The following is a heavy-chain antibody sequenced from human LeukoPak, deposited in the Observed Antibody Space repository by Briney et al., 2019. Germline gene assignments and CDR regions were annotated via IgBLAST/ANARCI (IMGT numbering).Heavy chain of an antibody. CDR1: GFLFGSCA. Sequence: GGGLRLSCAASGFLFGSCAMTWVRQAPGKGLEGVSSIIGDGATTYHADSVKGRFTISRDNAKNTVYLEMSSLGAGDTAVYYCARSIRPFITAAWFLSFDSSGPGTLVTVSS. CDR3: ARSIRPFITAAWFLSFDS. CDR2: IIGDGATT. V-gene: IGHV3-23*01. D-gene: IGHD3-10*01. J-gene: IGHJ4*02.